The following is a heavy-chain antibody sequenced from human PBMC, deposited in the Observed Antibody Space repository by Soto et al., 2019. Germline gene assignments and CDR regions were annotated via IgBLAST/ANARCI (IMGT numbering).Heavy chain of an antibody. V-gene: IGHV1-2*02. CDR3: ARNMDYYYGRGSGNGHGV. CDR1: GYTFTAYH. CDR2: INPKFGDT. Sequence: QVQLVQSGAEVKEPGDSVRVSCEASGYTFTAYHIHWVRQAPGQGLEWMGWINPKFGDTTYAQDFQVRVSITRDMSISTVYMELSRLTSDDTAIYYCARNMDYYYGRGSGNGHGVWGQGTTVTVFS. D-gene: IGHD3-10*02. J-gene: IGHJ6*02.